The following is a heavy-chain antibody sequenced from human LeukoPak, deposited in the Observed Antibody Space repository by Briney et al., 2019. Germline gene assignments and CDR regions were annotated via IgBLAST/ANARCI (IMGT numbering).Heavy chain of an antibody. Sequence: GESLKISCKGSGYSFTSYWIGWVRQMPGKGLEWMGIIYPGDSDTRYSPSFQGQVTISADKSISTAYLQWSSLKASDTAMYYCSRPGVVEELFSPLDYWGQGTLVTVSS. CDR1: GYSFTSYW. J-gene: IGHJ4*02. V-gene: IGHV5-51*01. D-gene: IGHD3-10*01. CDR2: IYPGDSDT. CDR3: SRPGVVEELFSPLDY.